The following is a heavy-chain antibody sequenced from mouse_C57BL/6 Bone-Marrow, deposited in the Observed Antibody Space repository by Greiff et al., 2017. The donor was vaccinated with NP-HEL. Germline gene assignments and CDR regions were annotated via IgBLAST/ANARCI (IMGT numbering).Heavy chain of an antibody. V-gene: IGHV5-12*01. CDR1: GFTFSDYY. J-gene: IGHJ4*01. CDR3: ASYGSSYLYAMDY. CDR2: ISNGGGST. Sequence: EVHLVESGGGLVQPGGSLKLSCAASGFTFSDYYMYWVRQTPEKRLEWVAYISNGGGSTYYPDTVKGRFTSSRDNAKNTLYLQMSRLKSEDTAMYYCASYGSSYLYAMDYWGQGTAVTVSS. D-gene: IGHD1-1*01.